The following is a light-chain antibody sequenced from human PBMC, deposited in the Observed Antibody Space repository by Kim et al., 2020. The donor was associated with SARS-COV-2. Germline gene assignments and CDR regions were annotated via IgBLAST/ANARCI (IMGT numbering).Light chain of an antibody. CDR2: AAS. Sequence: SASVGDGDTITCRASQSISSYLHCYQEKPGKAPKLLIYAASSLQSGVPSRFSGSGSGTDFTLTISSLQPEDFATYYCQQSYSILYTFGQGTKLEI. CDR1: QSISSY. V-gene: IGKV1-39*01. CDR3: QQSYSILYT. J-gene: IGKJ2*01.